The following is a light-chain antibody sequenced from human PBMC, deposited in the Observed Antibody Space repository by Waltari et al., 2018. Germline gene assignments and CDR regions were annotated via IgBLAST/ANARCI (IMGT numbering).Light chain of an antibody. Sequence: DIQMTQSPSTLSASVRDRVTITCRASQSVKNNLAWYQHKPGKAPKVLIHKASRLESGVPSRFSGSGFGTEFTFTISSLQPDDFATYYCQEYDSLPVTFGGGTKVDIK. CDR2: KAS. J-gene: IGKJ4*01. CDR1: QSVKNN. V-gene: IGKV1-5*03. CDR3: QEYDSLPVT.